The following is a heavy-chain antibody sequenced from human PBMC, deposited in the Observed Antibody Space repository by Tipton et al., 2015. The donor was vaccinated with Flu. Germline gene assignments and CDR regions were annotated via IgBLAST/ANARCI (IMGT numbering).Heavy chain of an antibody. CDR2: ISGSGSK. CDR1: GFTFSSYA. D-gene: IGHD5-12*01. CDR3: AKCENSGYAWGFDY. Sequence: SLRLSCEASGFTFSSYAVSWVRQVAGKGLEWVSTISGSGSKDYADSVKGRFTISRDNSKNTLYLQMNSLRADDTAIYYCAKCENSGYAWGFDYWGQGSLVTVSS. V-gene: IGHV3-23*01. J-gene: IGHJ4*02.